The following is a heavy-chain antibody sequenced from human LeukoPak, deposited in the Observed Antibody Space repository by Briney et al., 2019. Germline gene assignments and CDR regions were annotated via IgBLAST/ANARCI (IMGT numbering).Heavy chain of an antibody. CDR3: ARDRVVPAAMGYYYYYGMDV. D-gene: IGHD2-2*01. J-gene: IGHJ6*02. CDR1: GYTFTSYG. CDR2: INTNTGNP. V-gene: IGHV7-4-1*02. Sequence: ASVKVSCKASGYTFTSYGISWVRQAPGQGLEWMGWINTNTGNPTYAQGFTGRFVFSLDTSVSTAYLQISSLKAEDTAVYYCARDRVVPAAMGYYYYYGMDVWGQGTTVTVSS.